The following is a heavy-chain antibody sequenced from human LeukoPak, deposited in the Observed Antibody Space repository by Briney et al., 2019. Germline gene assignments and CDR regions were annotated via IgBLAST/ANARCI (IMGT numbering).Heavy chain of an antibody. D-gene: IGHD3-10*01. Sequence: GGSLRLSCAASGFTFSSYWMSWVRQAPGKGLEWVANIKQDGSEKYYVDSVKGRFTISRDNAKNSLYLQMNSLRAEDTAVYYCARGRYYGSGSYLSGRYYFDYWGQGTLVTVSS. CDR1: GFTFSSYW. CDR2: IKQDGSEK. CDR3: ARGRYYGSGSYLSGRYYFDY. J-gene: IGHJ4*02. V-gene: IGHV3-7*04.